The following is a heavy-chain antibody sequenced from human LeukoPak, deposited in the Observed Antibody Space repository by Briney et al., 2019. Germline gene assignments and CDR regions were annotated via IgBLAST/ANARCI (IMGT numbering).Heavy chain of an antibody. V-gene: IGHV3-7*04. CDR3: ARAYYYYDSSDLLGT. J-gene: IGHJ5*02. CDR1: RFTFSKYW. Sequence: PGGSLRLSCEASRFTFSKYWMSWVRQAPGKGLEWVANIKQDGSEQNYVDSVKGRFTISRDNAKNSLYLRMDSLRAEDTAVYYCARAYYYYDSSDLLGTWGQGTLVTVSS. CDR2: IKQDGSEQ. D-gene: IGHD3-22*01.